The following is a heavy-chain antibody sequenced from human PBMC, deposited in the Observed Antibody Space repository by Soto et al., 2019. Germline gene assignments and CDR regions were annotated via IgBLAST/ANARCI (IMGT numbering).Heavy chain of an antibody. CDR2: IYYSGST. J-gene: IGHJ3*02. Sequence: PSETLSLTCTVSGGSISSGGYYWSWIRQNPGKGLEWIGYIYYSGSTYYNPSLKSRVTISVDTSKNQFSLKLNSVTAADTAVYYCARAKLLLWFGELWGGYDAFDIWGQGTMVTVSS. V-gene: IGHV4-31*03. CDR3: ARAKLLLWFGELWGGYDAFDI. D-gene: IGHD3-10*01. CDR1: GGSISSGGYY.